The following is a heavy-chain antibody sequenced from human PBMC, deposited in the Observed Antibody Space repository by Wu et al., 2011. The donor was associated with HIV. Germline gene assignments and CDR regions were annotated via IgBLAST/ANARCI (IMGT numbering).Heavy chain of an antibody. CDR1: GYIFTTYY. CDR2: IDPNGGST. D-gene: IGHD6-13*01. J-gene: IGHJ4*02. Sequence: QVQLVQSGAEVKKPGASVKVSCKASGYIFTTYYMHWVRQAPGQGLAWMGMIDPNGGSTSYAQKFQGRITMTRDTSTSTVYMELSSLRSEDTAVYYCARWDRSSSWYKGYFDYWGQGTLVTVSS. V-gene: IGHV1-46*01. CDR3: ARWDRSSSWYKGYFDY.